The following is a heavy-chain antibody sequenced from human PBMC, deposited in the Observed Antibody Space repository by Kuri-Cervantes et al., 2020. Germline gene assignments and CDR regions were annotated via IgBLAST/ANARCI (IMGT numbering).Heavy chain of an antibody. CDR3: ARRRRVTGNFDY. Sequence: ASVKVSCKASGYTFTSYDINWVRQATGQGLEWMGWMNPNSGNTGYAQKFQGRVTMTRNTSISTAYMELSSLRSEDTAVYYCARRRRVTGNFDYWGQGTRVTVSS. V-gene: IGHV1-8*01. CDR1: GYTFTSYD. CDR2: MNPNSGNT. D-gene: IGHD1-14*01. J-gene: IGHJ4*02.